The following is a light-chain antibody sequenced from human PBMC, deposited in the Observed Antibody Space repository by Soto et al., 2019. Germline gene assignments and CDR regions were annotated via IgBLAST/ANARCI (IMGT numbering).Light chain of an antibody. CDR3: QQRSNWPPIT. J-gene: IGKJ5*01. Sequence: EIVLTQSPATLSLSPGERATLSCRASQSVSESLAWYQQKPGQAPRLLIYDVSYRATGIPVRFSGSGSGTDFTLTISSLEPEDAAVYYCQQRSNWPPITFGQGTRLEIK. CDR1: QSVSES. CDR2: DVS. V-gene: IGKV3-11*01.